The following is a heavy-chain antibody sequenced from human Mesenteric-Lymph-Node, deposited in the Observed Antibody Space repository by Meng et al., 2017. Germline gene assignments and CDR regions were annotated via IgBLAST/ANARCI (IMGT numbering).Heavy chain of an antibody. CDR1: GGSISSSNW. D-gene: IGHD2-21*01. J-gene: IGHJ4*02. CDR3: ASFDHIPRRNYFDY. V-gene: IGHV4-4*02. Sequence: AQLQVSGPGPVKASGTVSLTCAVSGGSISSSNWGSWVRQPPGKGLEWIGYIHHSGSAYYNPSLKSRVSISVDTSKNQFSLNLNSMTAADTAVYYCASFDHIPRRNYFDYWGQGTLVTVSS. CDR2: IHHSGSA.